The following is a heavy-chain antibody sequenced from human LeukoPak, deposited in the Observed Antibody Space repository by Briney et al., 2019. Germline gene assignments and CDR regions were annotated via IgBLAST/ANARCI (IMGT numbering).Heavy chain of an antibody. CDR1: GGTFSSYA. D-gene: IGHD4-17*01. CDR3: ARVLTTVTPDAFDI. Sequence: SVKVSCKASGGTFSSYAISWVRQAPGQGLEWMGRIIPILGVANYAQKFQGRVTITADKSTSTAYMELSSLRSEDTAVYYCARVLTTVTPDAFDIWGQGTMVTVSS. J-gene: IGHJ3*02. V-gene: IGHV1-69*04. CDR2: IIPILGVA.